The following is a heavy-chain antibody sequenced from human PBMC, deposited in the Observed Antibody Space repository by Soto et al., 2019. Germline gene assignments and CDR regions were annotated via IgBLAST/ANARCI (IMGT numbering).Heavy chain of an antibody. CDR1: GGGNLRDYR. V-gene: IGHV1-69*01. Sequence: QVQLVQSGAEVQEPGSSVKVSCKASGGGNLRDYRTTWVRRAPGQGLEWMGGIIAKLGSANYAQKLQGRVTVTEAESTDSGYMELRSLRSDATGVYYCERVGEGYNFGAVYWGQGTPVTVSS. CDR2: IIAKLGSA. D-gene: IGHD5-12*01. CDR3: ERVGEGYNFGAVY. J-gene: IGHJ4*02.